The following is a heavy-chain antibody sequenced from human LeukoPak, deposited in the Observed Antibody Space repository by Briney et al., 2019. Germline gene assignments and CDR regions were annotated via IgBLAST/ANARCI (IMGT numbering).Heavy chain of an antibody. V-gene: IGHV3-7*03. J-gene: IGHJ6*02. Sequence: GGSLRLSCAASGFTFSSYWMNWARQAPGKGLEWVASINHNGNVNYYVDSVKGRFTISRDNAKNSLYLQMSNLRAEDTAVYFCVRGGGLDVWGQGATVTVSS. CDR3: VRGGGLDV. CDR1: GFTFSSYW. D-gene: IGHD3-16*01. CDR2: INHNGNVN.